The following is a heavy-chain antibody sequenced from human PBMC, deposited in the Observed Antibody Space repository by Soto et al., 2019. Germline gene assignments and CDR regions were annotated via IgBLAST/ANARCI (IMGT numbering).Heavy chain of an antibody. D-gene: IGHD2-15*01. CDR3: VKQGLLHCSGPGCPYYFAF. V-gene: IGHV1-8*01. CDR1: GYTFTNSD. CDR2: MNPNSGNT. Sequence: ASVKVSCKASGYTFTNSDINWVRQATGQGLEWMGWMNPNSGNTGYAQKFQGRVTMASNTSISTACMELSSLRSEDTAVYYCVKQGLLHCSGPGCPYYFAFWGQGALVPVSS. J-gene: IGHJ4*02.